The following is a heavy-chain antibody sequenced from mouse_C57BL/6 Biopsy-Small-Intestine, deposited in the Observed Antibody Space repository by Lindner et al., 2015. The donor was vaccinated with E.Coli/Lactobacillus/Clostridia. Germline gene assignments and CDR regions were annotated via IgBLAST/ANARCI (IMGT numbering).Heavy chain of an antibody. CDR3: ARAQYQLFYFFGY. CDR2: INPNYGYT. Sequence: SVKVSCKASGYTFNNHYIHWVRQAPGQGLEWMGIINPNYGYTTYAQKFQGRVSMTRDTSTSTVYMELSSLRSEDTAVYYCARAQYQLFYFFGYWGQGTLVTVSS. V-gene: IGHV1-59*01. J-gene: IGHJ4*01. CDR1: GYTFNNHY. D-gene: IGHD2-1*01.